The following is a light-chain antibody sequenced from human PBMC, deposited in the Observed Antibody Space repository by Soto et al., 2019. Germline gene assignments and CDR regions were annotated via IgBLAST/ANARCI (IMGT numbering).Light chain of an antibody. J-gene: IGLJ2*01. Sequence: QSALTQPASVSGSPGQSITISCTGTSSDVGGYSYVSWYQQHPGKAPNLMIYDVSYRPSGVSNRFAGSKSGNTASLTISGLQADDEADYYCSSYTSINTLVFGGGTKLTVL. CDR2: DVS. CDR3: SSYTSINTLV. V-gene: IGLV2-14*01. CDR1: SSDVGGYSY.